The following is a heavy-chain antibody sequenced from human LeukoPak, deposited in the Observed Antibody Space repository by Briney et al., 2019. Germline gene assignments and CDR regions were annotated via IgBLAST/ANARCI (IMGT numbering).Heavy chain of an antibody. D-gene: IGHD6-19*01. J-gene: IGHJ4*02. CDR3: ARDGWDSSGWYERFEY. V-gene: IGHV1-2*02. CDR2: INPNSGGT. CDR1: GYTFTGYY. Sequence: GASVKVSCKASGYTFTGYYMHWVRQAPGQGLEWMGWINPNSGGTNYAQKFQGRVTMTRDTSISTAYMELSRLRSDDTAVYYCARDGWDSSGWYERFEYRGQGTLVTVSS.